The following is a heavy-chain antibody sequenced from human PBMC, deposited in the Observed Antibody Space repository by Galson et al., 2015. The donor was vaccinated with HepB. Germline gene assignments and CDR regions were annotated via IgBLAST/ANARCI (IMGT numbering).Heavy chain of an antibody. D-gene: IGHD3-10*01. CDR2: INAGNGNT. V-gene: IGHV1-3*01. J-gene: IGHJ6*02. Sequence: SVKVSCKASGYTFSSYAMHWVRQAPGQRLEWMGWINAGNGNTKYSQKFQGRVTITADKSTSTAYMELSSLRSEDTAVYYCARELQSNTMVRGVISHYYGMDVWGQGTTVTVSS. CDR3: ARELQSNTMVRGVISHYYGMDV. CDR1: GYTFSSYA.